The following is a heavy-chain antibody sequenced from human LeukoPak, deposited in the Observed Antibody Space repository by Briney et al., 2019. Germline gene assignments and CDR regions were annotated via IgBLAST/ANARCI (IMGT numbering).Heavy chain of an antibody. CDR3: VTQTVRRCWFDP. CDR1: GGTFSRYA. J-gene: IGHJ5*02. D-gene: IGHD2-15*01. CDR2: IIPIFGTA. V-gene: IGHV1-69*05. Sequence: ASVKVSCKASGGTFSRYAISWVRQAPGQGLEWMGGIIPIFGTANYAQKFQGRVTITTDESTSTASMELSSLGAEDTAVYYCVTQTVRRCWFDPWGQGTLVTVSS.